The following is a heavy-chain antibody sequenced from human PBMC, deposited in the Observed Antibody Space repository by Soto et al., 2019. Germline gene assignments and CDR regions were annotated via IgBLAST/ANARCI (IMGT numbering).Heavy chain of an antibody. Sequence: GGSLRLSCAASGFTFSDYYMSWTRQAPGKGLEWVSYISSSSSYTYYADSVKGRFTISRDNSKNKLYLQINSLRAEDTAVYYCASRTSGWYFDYWGQGTLVTVSS. D-gene: IGHD6-19*01. CDR2: ISSSSSYT. CDR1: GFTFSDYY. CDR3: ASRTSGWYFDY. J-gene: IGHJ4*02. V-gene: IGHV3-11*03.